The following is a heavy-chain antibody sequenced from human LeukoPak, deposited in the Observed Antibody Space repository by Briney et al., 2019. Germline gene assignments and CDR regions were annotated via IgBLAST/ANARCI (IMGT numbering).Heavy chain of an antibody. D-gene: IGHD2-15*01. CDR3: ARDEPDIALH. J-gene: IGHJ1*01. V-gene: IGHV1-69*04. CDR2: IIPILGIA. CDR1: GGTFSSYA. Sequence: GSSVKVSCKASGGTFSSYAISWVRQAPERGLEWMGRIIPILGIANYAQKFQGRVTITADKSTSTAYMELSSLRSEDTAVYYCARDEPDIALHWGQGTLVTVSS.